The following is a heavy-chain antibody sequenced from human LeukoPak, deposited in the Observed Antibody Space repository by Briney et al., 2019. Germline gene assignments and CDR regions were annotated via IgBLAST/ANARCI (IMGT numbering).Heavy chain of an antibody. J-gene: IGHJ6*02. CDR2: IYPGDSDT. CDR1: GYSFTSYW. CDR3: ARDHSGPAKYYYGMDV. Sequence: GESLKISCKGSGYSFTSYWIGWVRQMPGKGLEWMGIIYPGDSDTRYSPSFQGQVTISADKSISTDYLQWSSLKASDTAMYYCARDHSGPAKYYYGMDVWGQGTTVTVSS. V-gene: IGHV5-51*01. D-gene: IGHD5-12*01.